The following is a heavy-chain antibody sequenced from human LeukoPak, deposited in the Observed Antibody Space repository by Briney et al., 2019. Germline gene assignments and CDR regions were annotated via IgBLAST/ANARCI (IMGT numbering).Heavy chain of an antibody. CDR2: ITESGDDT. D-gene: IGHD3-10*01. V-gene: IGHV3-23*01. CDR3: ARDETKGKGTAWFGWVY. J-gene: IGHJ4*02. CDR1: GFTFSDYD. Sequence: GGSLSLSCAASGFTFSDYDMSWVRQAPGKGPEWVSVITESGDDTNYADSVKGRFIISRDNSKNTLFLQMNSLRVEDTAVYYCARDETKGKGTAWFGWVYWGRGPLVTVSP.